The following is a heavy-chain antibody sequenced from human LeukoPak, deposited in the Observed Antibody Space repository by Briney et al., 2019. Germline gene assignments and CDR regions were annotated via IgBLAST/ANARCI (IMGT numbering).Heavy chain of an antibody. Sequence: ASVKVSCKASGYTFTSYGISWVQQAPGQGLEWMGWISAYNGNTNYAQKLQGRVTMTTDTSTSTAYMELRSLRSDDTAVYYCARVDEYYDSSSYYGYWGQGTLVTVSS. CDR3: ARVDEYYDSSSYYGY. D-gene: IGHD3-22*01. CDR2: ISAYNGNT. V-gene: IGHV1-18*01. J-gene: IGHJ4*02. CDR1: GYTFTSYG.